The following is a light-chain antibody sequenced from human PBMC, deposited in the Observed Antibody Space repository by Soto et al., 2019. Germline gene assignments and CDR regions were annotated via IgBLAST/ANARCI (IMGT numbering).Light chain of an antibody. Sequence: QPVLTQSSSASASLGSSVKLTCTLSSGHSSYIIAWHQQQPGKAPRYLMKLEGSGTYNKRSGVPDRFSGSSSGADRSLTISNLQSEDEADYYCETWDSNTRVFGGGTQLTVL. V-gene: IGLV4-60*03. CDR1: SGHSSYI. CDR2: LEGSGTY. CDR3: ETWDSNTRV. J-gene: IGLJ3*02.